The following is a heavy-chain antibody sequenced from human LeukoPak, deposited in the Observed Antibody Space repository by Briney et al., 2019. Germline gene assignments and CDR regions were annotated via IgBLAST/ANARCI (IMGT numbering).Heavy chain of an antibody. Sequence: GRSLRLSCAASGFAFSSYGMHWVRQAPGKGLEWVAVIWYDGSNKYYADSVKGRFTISRDNSKNTLYLQMNSLRAEDTAVYYCAREGDGYSIDYWGQGTLVTVSS. V-gene: IGHV3-33*01. J-gene: IGHJ4*02. CDR3: AREGDGYSIDY. CDR2: IWYDGSNK. CDR1: GFAFSSYG. D-gene: IGHD5-24*01.